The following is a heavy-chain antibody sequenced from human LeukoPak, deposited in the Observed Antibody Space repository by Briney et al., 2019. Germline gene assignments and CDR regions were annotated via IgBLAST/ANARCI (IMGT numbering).Heavy chain of an antibody. J-gene: IGHJ5*02. V-gene: IGHV4-39*07. D-gene: IGHD3-9*01. CDR2: IYSSGST. CDR1: GASISSGSNY. CDR3: ATLTGYSSESWFDP. Sequence: SETLSLTCSVSGASISSGSNYWGWIRQPPGKTLEWIGSIYSSGSTYYNPSLKSRVIIIIDTPKNHFSLTLSSVTAADTAVYYCATLTGYSSESWFDPWGQGILVTVSS.